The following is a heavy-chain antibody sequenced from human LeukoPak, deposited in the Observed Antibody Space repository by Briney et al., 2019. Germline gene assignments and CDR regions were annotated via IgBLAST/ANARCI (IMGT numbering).Heavy chain of an antibody. CDR1: GFTFSSYG. CDR2: IWYDGSNK. V-gene: IGHV3-33*01. Sequence: GGSLRLSCAASGFTFSSYGMHWVRQAPGKGLEWVAVIWYDGSNKYYADSVKGRFSISRDNSKNTQSLQMNSLRAEDTAVYYCARDLGDSNGSPFDYWGQGTLVTVSS. J-gene: IGHJ4*02. D-gene: IGHD5-18*01. CDR3: ARDLGDSNGSPFDY.